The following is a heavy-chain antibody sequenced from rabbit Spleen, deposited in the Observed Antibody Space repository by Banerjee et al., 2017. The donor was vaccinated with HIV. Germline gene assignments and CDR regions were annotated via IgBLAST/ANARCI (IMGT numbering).Heavy chain of an antibody. Sequence: QELLVESGGGLVQPEGSLTLTCTASGFTISGSYRGCWVRQAPGKGLEWIACVDAYGNGFYATWAKGRFTISKTSSTTVTLQMTSLTAADTATYFCARDDPGPDNFNLWGQGTLVTVS. CDR1: GFTISGSYR. V-gene: IGHV1S45*01. D-gene: IGHD3-1*01. CDR2: VDAYGNG. J-gene: IGHJ4*01. CDR3: ARDDPGPDNFNL.